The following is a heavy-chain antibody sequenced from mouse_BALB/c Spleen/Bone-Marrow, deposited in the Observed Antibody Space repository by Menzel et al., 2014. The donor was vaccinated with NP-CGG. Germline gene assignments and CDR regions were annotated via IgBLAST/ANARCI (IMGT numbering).Heavy chain of an antibody. CDR2: INPGSGGT. V-gene: IGHV1-54*03. CDR1: GYAFTNYL. J-gene: IGHJ3*01. CDR3: ARSRTGFAY. Sequence: CGAELVRPGTSVKVSCKASGYAFTNYLIEWVKQRPGQGLEWIGVINPGSGGTNYNEKFKGKATLTADKSSSTAYMQLSSLTSDDSAVYFCARSRTGFAYWGQGTLVTVSA.